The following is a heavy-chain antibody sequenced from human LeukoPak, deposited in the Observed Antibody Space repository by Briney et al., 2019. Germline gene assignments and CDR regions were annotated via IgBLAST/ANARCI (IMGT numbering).Heavy chain of an antibody. CDR2: INHSGST. Sequence: SETLSLTCAVYGGSFSGYYWSWIRQPPGKGLEWIGEINHSGSTNYNPSLKSRVTISVDTSKNQFSLKLSSVTAADTAVYYCARAIHNVAGSGSNYNRNYYYYGMDVWGQGTTVTVSS. J-gene: IGHJ6*02. D-gene: IGHD3-10*01. V-gene: IGHV4-34*01. CDR3: ARAIHNVAGSGSNYNRNYYYYGMDV. CDR1: GGSFSGYY.